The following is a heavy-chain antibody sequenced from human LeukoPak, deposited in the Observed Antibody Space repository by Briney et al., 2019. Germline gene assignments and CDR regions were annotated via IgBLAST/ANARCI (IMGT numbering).Heavy chain of an antibody. CDR3: ATSEAYGFHGTHLDF. CDR1: GYTFTSYY. CDR2: INPSGGST. J-gene: IGHJ4*02. Sequence: ASVKVSCKASGYTFTSYYIHCVRQAPGQGLEWMGIINPSGGSTSYSQMFQGRVSMTSDTSTSTVYMELSSLRSDDTAVYYCATSEAYGFHGTHLDFWGQGTLVTVSS. V-gene: IGHV1-46*01. D-gene: IGHD4-17*01.